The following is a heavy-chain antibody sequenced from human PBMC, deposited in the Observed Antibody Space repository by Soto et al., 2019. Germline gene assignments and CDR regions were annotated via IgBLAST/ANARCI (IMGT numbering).Heavy chain of an antibody. CDR2: ISGSGGST. J-gene: IGHJ4*02. V-gene: IGHV3-23*01. Sequence: EVQLLESGGGLVQPGGSLRLSCAASGFTFSSYAMSWVRQAPGKGLEWVSAISGSGGSTYYADSVKGRFTISRDNSKNTLYLQMNSLRAEDTAVYYCAKDETYYYDSSRYYYHYWGQGTLVTVSS. D-gene: IGHD3-22*01. CDR3: AKDETYYYDSSRYYYHY. CDR1: GFTFSSYA.